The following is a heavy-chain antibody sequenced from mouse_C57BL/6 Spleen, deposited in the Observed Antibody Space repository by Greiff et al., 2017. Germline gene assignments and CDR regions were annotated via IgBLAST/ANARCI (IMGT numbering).Heavy chain of an antibody. J-gene: IGHJ3*01. CDR2: IDPENGDT. D-gene: IGHD2-1*01. CDR3: TTSGNFAWFAY. CDR1: GFNIKDDY. V-gene: IGHV14-4*01. Sequence: VQLKESGAELVRPGASVKLSCTASGFNIKDDYMHWVKQRPEQGLERIGWIDPENGDTEYASKFQGKATITADTSSNTAYLQLSSLTSEDTAVYYCTTSGNFAWFAYWGQGTLVTVSA.